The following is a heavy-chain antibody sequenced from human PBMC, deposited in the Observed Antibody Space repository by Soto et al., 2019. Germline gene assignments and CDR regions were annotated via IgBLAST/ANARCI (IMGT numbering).Heavy chain of an antibody. CDR3: ARDAPRGEGMDV. CDR2: ISSSSSYI. J-gene: IGHJ6*02. D-gene: IGHD3-10*01. CDR1: GFTFSSYS. V-gene: IGHV3-21*01. Sequence: EVQLVESGGGLVKPGGSLRLSCAASGFTFSSYSMNWVRQAPGKGLEWVSSISSSSSYIYYADSVKGRFTISRDNAKNSLYLQMNSLRAEDTAVYYCARDAPRGEGMDVWGQGTTVTVSS.